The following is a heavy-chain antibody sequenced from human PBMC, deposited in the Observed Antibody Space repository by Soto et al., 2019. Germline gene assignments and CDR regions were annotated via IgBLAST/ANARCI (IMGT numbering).Heavy chain of an antibody. CDR2: IIPIFGTA. J-gene: IGHJ5*02. V-gene: IGHV1-69*06. D-gene: IGHD6-13*01. Sequence: SVKVSCXASGGTFSSYAISWVRQAPGQGLEWMGGIIPIFGTANYAQKFQGRVTITADKSTSTAYMELSSLRSEDTAVYYCARALPIAAAAWFDPWGQGTLVTVSS. CDR1: GGTFSSYA. CDR3: ARALPIAAAAWFDP.